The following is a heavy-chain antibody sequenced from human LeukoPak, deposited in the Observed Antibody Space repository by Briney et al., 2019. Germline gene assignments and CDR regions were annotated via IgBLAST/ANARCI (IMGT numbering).Heavy chain of an antibody. CDR2: IKQDGSEK. V-gene: IGHV3-7*01. J-gene: IGHJ4*02. CDR1: GFTFSSYG. CDR3: ASSSTGWYDY. D-gene: IGHD6-19*01. Sequence: GGSLRLSCAASGFTFSSYGMHWVRQAPGKGLEWVANIKQDGSEKYYVDSVKGRFTISRDNAKNSLYLQMNSLRAEDTAVYYCASSSTGWYDYWGQGTLVTVSS.